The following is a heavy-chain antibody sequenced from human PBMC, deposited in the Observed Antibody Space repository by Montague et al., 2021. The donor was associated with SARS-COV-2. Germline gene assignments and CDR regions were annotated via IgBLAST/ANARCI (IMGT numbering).Heavy chain of an antibody. D-gene: IGHD3-9*01. CDR3: ARTNYDILPGYEYDMDV. CDR2: IYWDDDK. Sequence: LEWLALIYWDDDKYYSTSLKTSLTISKYTSKNQVVLTMTNMDPVDTATYYCARTNYDILPGYEYDMDVWGQGTTVTVYS. V-gene: IGHV2-70*01. J-gene: IGHJ6*02.